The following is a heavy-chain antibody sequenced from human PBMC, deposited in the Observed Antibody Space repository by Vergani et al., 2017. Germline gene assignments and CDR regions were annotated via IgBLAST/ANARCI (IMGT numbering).Heavy chain of an antibody. CDR1: GGTFSSYA. Sequence: QVQLVQSGAEVKKPGSSVKVSCKASGGTFSSYAISWVRQAPGQGLEWMGGIIPIFGTANYAQKFQGRVTITADESTSTAYMGLSSLRSEDTAVYYCARDSPTKVGATRHRAFDIWGQGTMVTVSS. CDR3: ARDSPTKVGATRHRAFDI. CDR2: IIPIFGTA. J-gene: IGHJ3*02. V-gene: IGHV1-69*01. D-gene: IGHD1-26*01.